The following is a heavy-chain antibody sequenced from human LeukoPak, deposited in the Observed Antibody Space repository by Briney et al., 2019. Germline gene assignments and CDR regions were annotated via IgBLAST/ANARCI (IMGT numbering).Heavy chain of an antibody. CDR1: GFTFSSYA. Sequence: HPGGSLRLSCAASGFTFSSYAMSWVRQAPGKGLEWVSAISGSGGSTYYADSVKGRFTISRDNSKNTLYLQMNSLRAEDTAVYYCAKGPPSITMVRGDGMDVWGQGTTVTVSS. CDR2: ISGSGGST. CDR3: AKGPPSITMVRGDGMDV. D-gene: IGHD3-10*01. J-gene: IGHJ6*02. V-gene: IGHV3-23*01.